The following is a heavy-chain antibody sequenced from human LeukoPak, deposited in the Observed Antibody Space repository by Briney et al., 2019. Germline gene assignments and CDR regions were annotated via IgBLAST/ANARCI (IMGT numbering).Heavy chain of an antibody. D-gene: IGHD2-8*01. CDR3: TRGTDGLWDY. V-gene: IGHV3-21*01. J-gene: IGHJ4*02. Sequence: GGSLRLSCAASGFTFSSYSMNWVRPAPGKGLEWVSSISSSSDYIFYADSVKGRFTISRDNAKNSLYLQMNSLRAEDTAVYYCTRGTDGLWDYWGQGTLVTVSS. CDR2: ISSSSDYI. CDR1: GFTFSSYS.